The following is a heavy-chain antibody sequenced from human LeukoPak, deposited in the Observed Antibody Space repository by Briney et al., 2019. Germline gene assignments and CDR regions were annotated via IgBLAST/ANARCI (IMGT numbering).Heavy chain of an antibody. Sequence: ASVKVSCKPSRHTFTDYYIHWVRQAPGQGLEWMGWINPKSGGTKFAQKFQGRVTMTRDTSISTVYMEVSRLTSDDTAMYYCAGLSNVAARPGWFDPWGQGTLVTVSS. CDR3: AGLSNVAARPGWFDP. J-gene: IGHJ5*02. D-gene: IGHD6-6*01. CDR1: RHTFTDYY. CDR2: INPKSGGT. V-gene: IGHV1-2*02.